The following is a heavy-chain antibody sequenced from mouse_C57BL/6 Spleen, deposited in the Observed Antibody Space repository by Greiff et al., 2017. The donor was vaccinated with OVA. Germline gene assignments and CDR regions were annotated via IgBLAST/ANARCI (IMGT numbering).Heavy chain of an antibody. J-gene: IGHJ4*01. CDR2: IWRGGST. V-gene: IGHV2-5*01. Sequence: QVQLQQSGPGLVQPSQSLSITCTVSGFSLTSYGVHWVRQSPGKGLEWLGVIWRGGSTDYNAAFMSRLSITKDNSKSQVFFKMNSLQADDTAIYYCAKEEGYDAYYAMDYWGQGTSVTVSS. D-gene: IGHD2-2*01. CDR1: GFSLTSYG. CDR3: AKEEGYDAYYAMDY.